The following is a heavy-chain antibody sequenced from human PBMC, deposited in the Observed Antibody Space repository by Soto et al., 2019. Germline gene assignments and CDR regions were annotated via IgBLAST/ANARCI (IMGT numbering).Heavy chain of an antibody. Sequence: PSETLSLTCTVSGGSISSYYWCWIRQPPGKGLEWIGYIYYSGSTNYNPSLKSRVTISVDTSKNQFSLKLSSVTAADTAVYYCARGSVRGAAAGPHDYWGQGTLVTVSS. CDR2: IYYSGST. D-gene: IGHD6-13*01. CDR1: GGSISSYY. CDR3: ARGSVRGAAAGPHDY. V-gene: IGHV4-59*12. J-gene: IGHJ4*02.